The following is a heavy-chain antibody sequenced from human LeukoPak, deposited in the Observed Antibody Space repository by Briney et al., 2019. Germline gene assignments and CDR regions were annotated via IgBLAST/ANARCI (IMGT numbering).Heavy chain of an antibody. V-gene: IGHV4-4*07. CDR1: GGSISSYY. CDR2: IYTSGST. J-gene: IGHJ6*02. D-gene: IGHD3-9*01. CDR3: ARGHHYDILTGYYLGGYYYGMDG. Sequence: SETLSLTCTVSGGSISSYYRSWIRQPAGKGLEWIGRIYTSGSTNYNPSLKSRVTMSVDTSKNQFSLKLRSVTAADTAVYYCARGHHYDILTGYYLGGYYYGMDGWGQGTTVTVSS.